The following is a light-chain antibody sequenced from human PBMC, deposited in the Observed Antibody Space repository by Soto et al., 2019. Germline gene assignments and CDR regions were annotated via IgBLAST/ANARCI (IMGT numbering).Light chain of an antibody. Sequence: EIMLTQSPDILPLSPGARATLSCRPSQSVSGSNVAWYQQIRGQAPRLLIYDASTRASGISDRFSGSGSGTDFTLTISRLEPEDFAVYYCQQYGRSPPWTFGQGTKVDIK. CDR3: QQYGRSPPWT. CDR1: QSVSGSN. J-gene: IGKJ1*01. V-gene: IGKV3-20*01. CDR2: DAS.